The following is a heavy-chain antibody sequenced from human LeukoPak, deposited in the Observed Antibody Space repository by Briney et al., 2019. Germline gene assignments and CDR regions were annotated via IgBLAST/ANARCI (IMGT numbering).Heavy chain of an antibody. V-gene: IGHV3-23*01. J-gene: IGHJ4*02. Sequence: GSLRLSCAASGFTFYNYAMSWVRQAPGKGLEWVSAITGSGTDTFHADSVKGRFTISRDNSESTLYLQMNSLRAEDTATYYCAKGSSSSRPYYFDYWGQGTLVTVSS. D-gene: IGHD6-6*01. CDR3: AKGSSSSRPYYFDY. CDR1: GFTFYNYA. CDR2: ITGSGTDT.